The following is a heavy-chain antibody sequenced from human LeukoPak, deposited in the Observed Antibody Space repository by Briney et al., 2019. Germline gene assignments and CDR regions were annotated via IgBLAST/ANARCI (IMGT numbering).Heavy chain of an antibody. J-gene: IGHJ4*02. CDR2: ISSSGSTI. CDR3: ARDLMHSSPLWAFDY. CDR1: GFTFSDYY. Sequence: SGGSLRLSCAASGFTFSDYYMSWIRQAPGKGLEWVSYISSSGSTIYHADSVKGRFTISRDNAKNSLYLQMNSLRAEDTAVYYCARDLMHSSPLWAFDYWGQGTLVTVSS. D-gene: IGHD6-13*01. V-gene: IGHV3-11*04.